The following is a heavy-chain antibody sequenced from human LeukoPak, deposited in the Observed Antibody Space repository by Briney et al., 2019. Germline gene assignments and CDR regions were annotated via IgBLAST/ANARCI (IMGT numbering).Heavy chain of an antibody. D-gene: IGHD6-25*01. V-gene: IGHV3-7*01. CDR3: TRNRGLDV. CDR2: IKPEGSEK. Sequence: PGGSLRLSCAASGFTFSNFWMSWVRQAPGKGLEWVANIKPEGSEKYYVDSVKGRSTISRDNAKNSLYLQMNSLRAEDTAVYYCTRNRGLDVWGQGTTVTVSS. CDR1: GFTFSNFW. J-gene: IGHJ6*02.